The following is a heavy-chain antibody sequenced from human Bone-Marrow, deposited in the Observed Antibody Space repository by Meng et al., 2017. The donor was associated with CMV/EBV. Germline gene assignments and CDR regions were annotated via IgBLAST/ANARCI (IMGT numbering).Heavy chain of an antibody. D-gene: IGHD3-22*01. CDR1: GYTFTGYY. CDR2: INPNSGGT. V-gene: IGHV1-2*02. J-gene: IGHJ3*02. CDR3: ARDHIRGATMKSHDAFDI. Sequence: ASVKVSCKASGYTFTGYYMHWVRQAPGQGLEWMGWINPNSGGTNYAQKFQGRVTMTRDTSISPAYMELSRLRSDDTAMYYCARDHIRGATMKSHDAFDIWGQGTMVTVSS.